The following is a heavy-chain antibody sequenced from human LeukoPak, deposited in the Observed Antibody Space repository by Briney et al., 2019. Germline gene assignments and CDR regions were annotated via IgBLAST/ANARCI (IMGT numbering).Heavy chain of an antibody. V-gene: IGHV3-30*04. J-gene: IGHJ3*02. CDR3: ARGSTVVPSDAFDI. D-gene: IGHD4-23*01. Sequence: GTSLRLSCAASGFTFSSYAIHWVRQAPGKGLEWVAVISFDGTDAFYADSVKGRFTISRDNSKNTLYLQMNSLRADDTAVYYCARGSTVVPSDAFDIWGQGTMVTVSS. CDR1: GFTFSSYA. CDR2: ISFDGTDA.